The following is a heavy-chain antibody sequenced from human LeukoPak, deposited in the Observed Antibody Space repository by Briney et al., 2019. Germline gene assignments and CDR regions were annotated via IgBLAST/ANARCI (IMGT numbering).Heavy chain of an antibody. Sequence: GGSLRLSCVASGFTFRDYAMCWVRQAPGKGLEWVSFISGVGTDTYYGDSVKGRFTISRDNSKNTLYLQMNSLRAEDTAVYYCAKDQVITFGGVIVRSYYYYGMDVWGQGTTVTVSS. CDR1: GFTFRDYA. CDR3: AKDQVITFGGVIVRSYYYYGMDV. J-gene: IGHJ6*02. CDR2: ISGVGTDT. D-gene: IGHD3-16*02. V-gene: IGHV3-23*01.